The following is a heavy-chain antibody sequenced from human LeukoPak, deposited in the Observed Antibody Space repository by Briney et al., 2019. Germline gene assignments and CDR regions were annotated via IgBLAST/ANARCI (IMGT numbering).Heavy chain of an antibody. Sequence: SETLSLTCTVSGYSISSGYSWGCIRQPPGKGLEWIGEINHSGSTNYNPSLKSRVTISVDTSKNQFSLKLSSVTSADTAVYYCAILPVWLWFGELSSYWGQGTLVTVSS. CDR2: INHSGST. J-gene: IGHJ4*02. CDR1: GYSISSGYS. D-gene: IGHD3-10*01. CDR3: AILPVWLWFGELSSY. V-gene: IGHV4-38-2*02.